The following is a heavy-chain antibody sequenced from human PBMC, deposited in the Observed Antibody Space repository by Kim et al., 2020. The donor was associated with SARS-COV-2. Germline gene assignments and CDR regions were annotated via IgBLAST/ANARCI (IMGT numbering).Heavy chain of an antibody. CDR3: ARYVVGATRNWFDP. CDR2: IYHSGST. V-gene: IGHV4-30-2*01. J-gene: IGHJ5*02. Sequence: SETLSLTCAVSGGPISSGGYSWSWIRQPPGKGLEWIGYIYHSGSTYYNPSLKSRVTISVDRSKNQFSLKLSSVTAADTAVYYCARYVVGATRNWFDPWGQGTLVTVSS. CDR1: GGPISSGGYS. D-gene: IGHD1-26*01.